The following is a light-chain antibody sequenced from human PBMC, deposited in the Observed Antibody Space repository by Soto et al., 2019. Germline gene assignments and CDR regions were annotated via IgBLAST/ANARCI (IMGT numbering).Light chain of an antibody. Sequence: QSALTQPASVSGSPGQSIAISCTGTRSDVGAYNYVSWYQQHPGKAPKLMISEVTNRPSGVSDRFSGSKSDNTASLTISGLQAEHEADYSCISSTSIFTVVFGTGTKVTVL. J-gene: IGLJ1*01. CDR3: ISSTSIFTVV. V-gene: IGLV2-14*01. CDR2: EVT. CDR1: RSDVGAYNY.